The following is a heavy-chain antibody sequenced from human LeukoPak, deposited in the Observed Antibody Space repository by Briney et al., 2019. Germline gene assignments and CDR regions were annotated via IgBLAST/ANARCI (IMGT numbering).Heavy chain of an antibody. V-gene: IGHV4-59*08. J-gene: IGHJ4*02. CDR1: GGSISSYY. Sequence: PSETLSLTCTVSGGSISSYYRSWIRQPPGKGLEWIGYIYYRGSTNYNPSLKSRVTLSVETSKNQVSLKLSSVTAADTAVYYCARRRDYSDYWGQGTLVTVSS. CDR3: ARRRDYSDY. CDR2: IYYRGST.